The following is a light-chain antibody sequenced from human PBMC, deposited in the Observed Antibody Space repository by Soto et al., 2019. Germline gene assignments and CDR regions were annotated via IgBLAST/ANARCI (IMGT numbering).Light chain of an antibody. J-gene: IGKJ1*01. Sequence: DIQMTQSPSSLSASIGDRVTITCRASQSISNILNWYQQKPGKAPKVVIYSASNLQSGVPARFSGSGSGTDFTLTISSLQPEDFATYYCQQSYSMPSTFGQGTKVDIK. V-gene: IGKV1-39*01. CDR2: SAS. CDR3: QQSYSMPST. CDR1: QSISNI.